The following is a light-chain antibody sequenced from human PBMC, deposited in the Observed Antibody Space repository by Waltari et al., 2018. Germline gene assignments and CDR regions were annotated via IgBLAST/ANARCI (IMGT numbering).Light chain of an antibody. J-gene: IGKJ2*01. CDR2: GSS. V-gene: IGKV3-20*01. Sequence: EIVLTPSPGTLSLSPGDRATLSCRASQSVSSNYLAWYQQRPGQAPRLLIHGSSSRATGIPDRFSGSGSGTDFTLTISRLEPEDFAVYYCQQYGRSWNTFGQGTKLEIK. CDR3: QQYGRSWNT. CDR1: QSVSSNY.